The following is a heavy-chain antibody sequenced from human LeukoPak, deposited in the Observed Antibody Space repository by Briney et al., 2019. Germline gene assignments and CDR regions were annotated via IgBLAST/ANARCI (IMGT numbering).Heavy chain of an antibody. J-gene: IGHJ4*02. CDR2: IGTAGDT. V-gene: IGHV3-13*01. CDR3: AREGTYGDYDY. Sequence: GGSLRLSCAASGFTFSSYDMHWVRQATGKGLEWVSAIGTAGDTYYPGSVKGRFTISREIAKNSLYLQMNSLRAGDTAVYYCAREGTYGDYDYWGQGTLVTVSS. CDR1: GFTFSSYD. D-gene: IGHD4-17*01.